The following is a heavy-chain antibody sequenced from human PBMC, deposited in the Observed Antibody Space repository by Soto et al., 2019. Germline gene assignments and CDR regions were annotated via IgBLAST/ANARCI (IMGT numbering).Heavy chain of an antibody. CDR1: GGSISNYY. CDR2: IYTSGST. D-gene: IGHD2-2*01. J-gene: IGHJ5*01. Sequence: ASETLSLTCTVSGGSISNYYWSWIRQPAGKELEWIGRIYTSGSTSYNPSLKSRVTMSVDTSKSQFSLKLSSVTAADTAVYYCARGLSRSFDSWGQGILVTVSS. CDR3: ARGLSRSFDS. V-gene: IGHV4-4*07.